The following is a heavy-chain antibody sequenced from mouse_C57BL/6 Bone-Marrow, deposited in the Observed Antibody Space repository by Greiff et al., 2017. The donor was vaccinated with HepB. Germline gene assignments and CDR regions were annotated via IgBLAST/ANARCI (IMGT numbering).Heavy chain of an antibody. Sequence: QVHVKQSGAELARPGASVKLSCKASGYTFTSYGISWVKQRTGQGLEWIGEIYPRSGNTYYNEKFKGKATLTADKSSSTAYMELRSLTSEDSAVYFCARYYGSSHPYYFDYWGQGTTLTVSS. CDR1: GYTFTSYG. J-gene: IGHJ2*01. CDR2: IYPRSGNT. V-gene: IGHV1-81*01. CDR3: ARYYGSSHPYYFDY. D-gene: IGHD1-1*01.